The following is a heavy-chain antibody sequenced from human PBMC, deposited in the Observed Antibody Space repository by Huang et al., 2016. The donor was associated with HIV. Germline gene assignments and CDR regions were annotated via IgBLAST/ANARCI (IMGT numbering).Heavy chain of an antibody. Sequence: QVQLVESGGGLVKPGGSLRLSCAAYGLVFSGHYMNWIRKASGKGLEWISYISLIGTTIRYADSVKGRFTISRDNAKKSLFLEMNSLRVEDTAVYYCARRMAGWDDVFDMWGQGTMVTVSS. J-gene: IGHJ3*02. D-gene: IGHD6-19*01. CDR3: ARRMAGWDDVFDM. V-gene: IGHV3-11*01. CDR2: ISLIGTTI. CDR1: GLVFSGHY.